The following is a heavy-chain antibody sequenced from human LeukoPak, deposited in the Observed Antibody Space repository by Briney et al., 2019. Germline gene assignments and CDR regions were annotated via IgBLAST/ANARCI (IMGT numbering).Heavy chain of an antibody. Sequence: PGGSLRLSCGGAGFTFSRYAPSWVRQVPGKGLEWVSSITSSSGYIYYADSVKGRFTISRDNAKNSLYLQMNSLRADDTAVYYCAREGSGSIGLDWFDLWGQGTLVTVSS. J-gene: IGHJ5*02. CDR2: ITSSSGYI. V-gene: IGHV3-21*01. D-gene: IGHD3-10*01. CDR1: GFTFSRYA. CDR3: AREGSGSIGLDWFDL.